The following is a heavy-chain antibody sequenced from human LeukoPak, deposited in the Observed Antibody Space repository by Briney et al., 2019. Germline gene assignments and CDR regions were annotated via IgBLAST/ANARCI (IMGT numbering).Heavy chain of an antibody. CDR2: INPNSGGT. J-gene: IGHJ5*02. D-gene: IGHD3-10*01. CDR1: GYTFSDYY. Sequence: ASVKVSCKASGYTFSDYYIHWVRQAPGQGLEWMGWINPNSGGTNYAQKFQGRVTMTRDTSISTAYMELSRLRSDDTAVYYCARAPTGDYGSGVGNWFDPWGQGTLVTVSS. CDR3: ARAPTGDYGSGVGNWFDP. V-gene: IGHV1-2*02.